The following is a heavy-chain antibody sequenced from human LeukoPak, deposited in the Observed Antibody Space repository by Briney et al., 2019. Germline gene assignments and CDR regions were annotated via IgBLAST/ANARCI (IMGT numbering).Heavy chain of an antibody. CDR2: ISGSGGST. D-gene: IGHD3-22*01. CDR1: GFTFSSYA. CDR3: ARDSGTMIPHPDAFDI. Sequence: GSLRLSCAAPGFTFSSYAMTWVRQAPGKGLEWVSTISGSGGSTYYADSVKGRFTISRDNSKNTLYLQMNSLRAEDTAVYYCARDSGTMIPHPDAFDIWGQGTMVTVSS. V-gene: IGHV3-23*01. J-gene: IGHJ3*02.